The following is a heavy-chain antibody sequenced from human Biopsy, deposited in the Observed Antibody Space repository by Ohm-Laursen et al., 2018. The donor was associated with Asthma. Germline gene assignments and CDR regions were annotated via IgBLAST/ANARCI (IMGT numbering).Heavy chain of an antibody. D-gene: IGHD6-19*01. CDR1: GGTFSNFA. Sequence: SVTVSCKAPGGTFSNFAISWVRQAPGQGLEWLGGIMTVFGTTNYAQEFQGRVTITADESTSTAYMEVTSLRSEDTAIYYCARCQVGYSSGWSLLLKKIYYSGMDVWGQGTAVTVSS. CDR2: IMTVFGTT. J-gene: IGHJ6*02. V-gene: IGHV1-69*13. CDR3: ARCQVGYSSGWSLLLKKIYYSGMDV.